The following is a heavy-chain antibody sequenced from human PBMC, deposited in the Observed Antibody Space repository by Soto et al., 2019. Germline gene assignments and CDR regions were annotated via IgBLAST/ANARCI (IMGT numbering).Heavy chain of an antibody. CDR1: GFTFSSYG. CDR3: AREDSNYGLQFDY. CDR2: ISYDGSNK. J-gene: IGHJ4*02. V-gene: IGHV3-30*03. D-gene: IGHD4-4*01. Sequence: GGSLRLSCAASGFTFSSYGMHWVRQAPGKGLEWVAVISYDGSNKYYADSVKGRFTISRDNSKNTLYLQMNSLRAEDTAVYYCAREDSNYGLQFDYWGQGTMVTVSS.